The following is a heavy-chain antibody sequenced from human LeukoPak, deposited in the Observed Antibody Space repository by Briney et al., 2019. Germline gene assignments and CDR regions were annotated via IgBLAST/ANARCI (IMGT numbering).Heavy chain of an antibody. D-gene: IGHD6-19*01. CDR2: MNNDGSST. CDR1: GFTFSSYW. Sequence: GGSLRLSCAASGFTFSSYWMHWVRQAPGEGLVWVSRMNNDGSSTIYADSVKGRFTISRDNAKNTLYLQMNSLRAEDTAVYYCARADGSGWLTYWGQGTLVTVSS. CDR3: ARADGSGWLTY. J-gene: IGHJ4*02. V-gene: IGHV3-74*01.